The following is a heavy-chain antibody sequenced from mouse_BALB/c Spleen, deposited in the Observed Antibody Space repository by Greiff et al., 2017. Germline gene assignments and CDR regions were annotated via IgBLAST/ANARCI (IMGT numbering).Heavy chain of an antibody. CDR2: IDPENGNT. J-gene: IGHJ3*01. D-gene: IGHD2-4*01. Sequence: VQLQQSGAELVRPGALVKLSCKASGFTFKDYYMHWVKQRPEQGLEWIGWIDPENGNTIYDPKFQGKASLTADTSSNTAYLRLSSLTSEGTAVYYCARLVYYDYDGFAYWGQGTLVTVSA. CDR3: ARLVYYDYDGFAY. V-gene: IGHV14-1*02. CDR1: GFTFKDYY.